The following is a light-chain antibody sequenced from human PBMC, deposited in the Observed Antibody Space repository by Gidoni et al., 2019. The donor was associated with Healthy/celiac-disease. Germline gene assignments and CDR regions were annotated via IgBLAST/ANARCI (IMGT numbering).Light chain of an antibody. Sequence: DIQMTQSPSSLSASVGDRVTLTCRASQSISSYLNWYQQKPGKAPKLLIYAASSLQSGVPSRFSGSGSGTDCTLTISSLQPEDFATYYCQQSYSTPHTFGQGTKLEIK. V-gene: IGKV1-39*01. CDR2: AAS. CDR3: QQSYSTPHT. CDR1: QSISSY. J-gene: IGKJ2*01.